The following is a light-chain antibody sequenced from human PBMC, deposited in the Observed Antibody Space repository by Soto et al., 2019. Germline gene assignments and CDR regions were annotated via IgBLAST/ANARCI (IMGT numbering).Light chain of an antibody. CDR2: EGS. Sequence: SALTQPASVSGSPGQSITISCTGTSSDVGSYNLVSWYQQHPGKAPKLMIYEGSKRPSGVSNRFSGSKSGNTASLTISGLQAEDEADYYCSSYAGSSTSVFGTGTKVTVL. J-gene: IGLJ1*01. CDR1: SSDVGSYNL. CDR3: SSYAGSSTSV. V-gene: IGLV2-23*01.